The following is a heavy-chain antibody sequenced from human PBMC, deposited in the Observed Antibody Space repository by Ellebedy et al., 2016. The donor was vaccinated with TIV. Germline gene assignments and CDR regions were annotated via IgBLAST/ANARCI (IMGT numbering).Heavy chain of an antibody. CDR2: INPNSGGT. J-gene: IGHJ6*02. V-gene: IGHV1-2*02. CDR1: GYTFTGYY. CDR3: ASPTALYSSGGRSLYYYYYGMDV. D-gene: IGHD2-15*01. Sequence: ASVKVSCKASGYTFTGYYMHWVRQAPGQGLEWMGWINPNSGGTNYAQKFQGRVTMTRDTSTSTAYMELRSLRSEDTAVYYCASPTALYSSGGRSLYYYYYGMDVWGQGTTVTVSS.